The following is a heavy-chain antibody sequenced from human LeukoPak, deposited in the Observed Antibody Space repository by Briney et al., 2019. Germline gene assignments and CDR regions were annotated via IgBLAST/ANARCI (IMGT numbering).Heavy chain of an antibody. D-gene: IGHD2-15*01. CDR3: ARSSHCSGGSCYFVDY. Sequence: ASVKVSCKASGYTFTSYDINWVRQATGQGLEWMGWMNPNSGNTGYAQKFQGRVTITSNTSITPAYMELSSLRSEDTAVYYCARSSHCSGGSCYFVDYWGQGTLVTVSS. J-gene: IGHJ4*02. V-gene: IGHV1-8*03. CDR1: GYTFTSYD. CDR2: MNPNSGNT.